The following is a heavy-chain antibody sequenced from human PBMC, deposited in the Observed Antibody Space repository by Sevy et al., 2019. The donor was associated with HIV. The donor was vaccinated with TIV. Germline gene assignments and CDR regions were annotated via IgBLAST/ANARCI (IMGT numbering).Heavy chain of an antibody. J-gene: IGHJ4*02. CDR3: VRDRYYYDSSGSGFDY. CDR1: GFTFSDYY. CDR2: ISSSGSTI. V-gene: IGHV3-11*01. D-gene: IGHD3-22*01. Sequence: GGSLRLSCAASGFTFSDYYMSWIRQAPGKGLEWVSYISSSGSTIYYADSVKGRFTISRDNAKNSLYLQMNSLRAEDTAVYYCVRDRYYYDSSGSGFDYWGQGTLVTVSS.